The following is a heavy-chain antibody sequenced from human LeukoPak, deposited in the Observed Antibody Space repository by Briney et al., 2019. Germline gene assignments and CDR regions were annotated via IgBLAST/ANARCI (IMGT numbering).Heavy chain of an antibody. CDR2: INSDGSST. CDR3: ARGGVVVVAATNWFDP. J-gene: IGHJ5*02. Sequence: GGSLRLSCAASGFTFSSYWMHWVRQAPGKGLVWVSRINSDGSSTSYADSMKGRFTISRDNAKNTLYLQMNSLRAEDTAVYYCARGGVVVVAATNWFDPWGQGTLVTVSS. D-gene: IGHD2-15*01. CDR1: GFTFSSYW. V-gene: IGHV3-74*01.